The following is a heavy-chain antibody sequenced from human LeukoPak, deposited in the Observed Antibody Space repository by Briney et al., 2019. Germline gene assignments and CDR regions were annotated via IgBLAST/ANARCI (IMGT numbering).Heavy chain of an antibody. J-gene: IGHJ3*02. V-gene: IGHV3-33*08. CDR1: GFTFSSYC. D-gene: IGHD3-22*01. CDR3: ASSYDSSGSPPDAFDI. Sequence: GGSLRLSCAASGFTFSSYCMNWVRQAPGKGLEWVAVIWYDGSNKYYADSVKGRFTISRDNSKNTLYLQMNSLRAEDTAVYYCASSYDSSGSPPDAFDIWGQGTMVTVSS. CDR2: IWYDGSNK.